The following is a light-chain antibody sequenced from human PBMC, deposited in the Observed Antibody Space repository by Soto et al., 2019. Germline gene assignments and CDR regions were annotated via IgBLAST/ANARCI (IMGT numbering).Light chain of an antibody. J-gene: IGKJ1*01. Sequence: EIVLTQSPGTLSLSPGDTATLSCRASQSVRNSLGWFQQKPGQAPRLLIHDASDRASGVPARLSGSGSGTDFPLTISGREPEDFAVYDCQQRVNCLWTFGQETKVEIK. CDR1: QSVRNS. CDR3: QQRVNCLWT. V-gene: IGKV3-11*01. CDR2: DAS.